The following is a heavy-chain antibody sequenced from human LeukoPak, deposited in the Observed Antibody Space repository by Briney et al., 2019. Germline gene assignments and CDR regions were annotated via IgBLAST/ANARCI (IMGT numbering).Heavy chain of an antibody. D-gene: IGHD2-15*01. J-gene: IGHJ3*02. CDR3: ARETLGYCSGGSCPPGHAFDI. CDR2: IYYSGST. CDR1: GGSISSGGYY. V-gene: IGHV4-31*03. Sequence: SQTLSLTCTVSGGSISSGGYYWSWIRQHPGKGLEWIGYIYYSGSTYYNPSLKSRVTISVDTSKNQFSLKLSSVTAADTAVYYCARETLGYCSGGSCPPGHAFDIWGQGTMVTVSS.